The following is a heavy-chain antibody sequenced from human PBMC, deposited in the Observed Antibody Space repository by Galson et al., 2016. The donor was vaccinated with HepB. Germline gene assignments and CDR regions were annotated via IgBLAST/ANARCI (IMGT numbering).Heavy chain of an antibody. CDR2: INEANRDT. J-gene: IGHJ6*02. D-gene: IGHD6-13*01. CDR3: ARALEAAAGTNFYYFGMDV. Sequence: SVKVSCKASGYSFTKYAMHWVRRAPGQGYEWMGWINEANRDTKYSPKFKGRVTMTSDTFASTAYLELSSLTSEDTAIYYCARALEAAAGTNFYYFGMDVWGQGTLVTVSS. V-gene: IGHV1-3*01. CDR1: GYSFTKYA.